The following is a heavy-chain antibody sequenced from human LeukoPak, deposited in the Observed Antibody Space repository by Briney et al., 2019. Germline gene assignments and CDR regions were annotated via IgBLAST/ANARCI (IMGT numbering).Heavy chain of an antibody. D-gene: IGHD3-10*01. CDR3: ADTYGSIYMDV. J-gene: IGHJ6*03. CDR1: GGSFSGYY. Sequence: SETLSLTCAVYGGSFSGYYWSWIRQPPGKGLEWIGEINHSGSTNYNPSLKSRVTISVDTSKNQFFLKLRSVTAADTAVYCCADTYGSIYMDVWGKGTTVTVSS. V-gene: IGHV4-34*01. CDR2: INHSGST.